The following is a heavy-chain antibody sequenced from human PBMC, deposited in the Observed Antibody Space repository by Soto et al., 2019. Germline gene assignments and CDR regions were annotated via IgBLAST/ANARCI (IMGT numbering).Heavy chain of an antibody. CDR2: INPNSGGT. J-gene: IGHJ6*02. CDR3: ARDVCPSTARVYYYGMDV. V-gene: IGHV1-2*04. CDR1: GYTFTGYY. Sequence: QVQLVQSGAEAKKPGASVKVSCKASGYTFTGYYMHWVRQAPGQGLEWMGWINPNSGGTNYAQKFQGWVTMTRDTSISTAYMELRRLRSDDTAVYYGARDVCPSTARVYYYGMDVWGQGTTVTVSS. D-gene: IGHD6-6*01.